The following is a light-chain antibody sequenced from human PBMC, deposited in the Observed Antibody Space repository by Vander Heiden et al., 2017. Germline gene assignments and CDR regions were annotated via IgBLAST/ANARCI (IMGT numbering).Light chain of an antibody. CDR2: AAS. Sequence: DIQMTQSPSSLSASVGDRVTITCRTSQSLSSYLNWYQQKPGKAPNLLIYAASSLQSGVPSRFSGSGSGTDFTLTISSLQPEDFATYYCHQSYSTPYSFGQGTKLEIK. CDR1: QSLSSY. J-gene: IGKJ2*01. V-gene: IGKV1-39*01. CDR3: HQSYSTPYS.